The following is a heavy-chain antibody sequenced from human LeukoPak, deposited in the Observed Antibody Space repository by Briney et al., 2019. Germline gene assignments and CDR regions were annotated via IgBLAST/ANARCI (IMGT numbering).Heavy chain of an antibody. V-gene: IGHV3-48*04. CDR2: IRSSATTM. CDR1: GFTFSSYW. Sequence: GGSLRLSCAASGFTFSSYWMSWVRQAPGKGLECISYIRSSATTMFYADSVKGRFTISRDNAKNSLYLQINSLRVEDTAIYYCARTKWQLPWTWGQGTLVTVSS. J-gene: IGHJ5*02. CDR3: ARTKWQLPWT. D-gene: IGHD1-26*01.